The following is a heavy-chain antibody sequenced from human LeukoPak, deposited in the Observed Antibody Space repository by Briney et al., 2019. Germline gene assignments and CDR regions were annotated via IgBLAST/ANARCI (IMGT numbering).Heavy chain of an antibody. J-gene: IGHJ4*02. CDR1: GITVRSNY. CDR3: VRDGDYHLY. V-gene: IGHV3-53*01. D-gene: IGHD4-17*01. Sequence: PGGSLRLSCAASGITVRSNYMTWVRQAPGKGLEWVSVINTGGSTYYADSVKGRFTISRDDSKNTLYLQMNSLRAEDTAVYYCVRDGDYHLYWGQGTLVTVSS. CDR2: INTGGST.